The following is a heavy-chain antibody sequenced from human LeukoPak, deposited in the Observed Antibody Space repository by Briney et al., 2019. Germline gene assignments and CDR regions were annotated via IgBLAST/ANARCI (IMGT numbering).Heavy chain of an antibody. V-gene: IGHV4-30-4*07. CDR2: IYYSGST. CDR3: ARDIRDYGDYGWFDP. D-gene: IGHD4-17*01. J-gene: IGHJ5*02. CDR1: GGSISSGGYS. Sequence: PSQTLSLTCAVSGGSISSGGYSWSWIRQPPGKGLEWIGYIYYSGSTYYNPSLKSRVTISVDTSKNQFSLKLSSVTAADTAVYYCARDIRDYGDYGWFDPWGQGTLVTVSS.